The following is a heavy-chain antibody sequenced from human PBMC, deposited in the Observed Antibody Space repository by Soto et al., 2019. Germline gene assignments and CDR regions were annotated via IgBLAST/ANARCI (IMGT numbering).Heavy chain of an antibody. V-gene: IGHV1-8*01. CDR3: ARFVRHQLPTIDY. CDR1: GYTFTNYD. J-gene: IGHJ4*02. D-gene: IGHD1-26*01. Sequence: ASVKVSCKASGYTFTNYDINWVRQATGQGLERMGWMNPSNGNTGYAQKFQGRVTMTRDTSISTAYMELSSLTSADTAVYYCARFVRHQLPTIDYWGQGALVTVSS. CDR2: MNPSNGNT.